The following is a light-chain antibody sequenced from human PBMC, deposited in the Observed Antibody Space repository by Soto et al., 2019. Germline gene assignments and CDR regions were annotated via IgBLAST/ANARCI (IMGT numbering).Light chain of an antibody. CDR1: QSIRNY. J-gene: IGKJ5*01. V-gene: IGKV3-11*01. CDR3: QQRSNWHPFT. CDR2: DAS. Sequence: EIVLTQSPATLSLSPGDRATLSCRASQSIRNYLAWYQQKPGQAPRLLIYDASNRATGIPDRVSGSGSGTDFTLTISSLEPEYFAVYYCQQRSNWHPFTFGQGTRLEI.